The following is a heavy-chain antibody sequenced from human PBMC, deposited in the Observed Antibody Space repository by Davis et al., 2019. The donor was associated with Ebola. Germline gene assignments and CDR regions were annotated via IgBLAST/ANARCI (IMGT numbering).Heavy chain of an antibody. Sequence: SETLSLTCSVSGGSISSYYWSWIRQPPGKGLEWIGYINYGGSTNYSPSLKSRVTISVDTSKNQFSLKLSSVTAADTAVYYCATSRGTMVFSPFDYWGQGTLVTVSS. CDR1: GGSISSYY. V-gene: IGHV4-59*08. D-gene: IGHD3-10*01. J-gene: IGHJ4*02. CDR2: INYGGST. CDR3: ATSRGTMVFSPFDY.